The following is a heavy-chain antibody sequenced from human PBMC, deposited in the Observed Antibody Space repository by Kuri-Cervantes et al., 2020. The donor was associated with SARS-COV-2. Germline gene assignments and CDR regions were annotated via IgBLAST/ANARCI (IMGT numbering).Heavy chain of an antibody. CDR3: ARGPVIVGDTRRRVLDY. CDR2: INHSGST. CDR1: GGSFSGYY. V-gene: IGHV4-34*01. Sequence: SQTLSLTCAVYGGSFSGYYWSWIRQPPGKGVEWIGEINHSGSTNYNPSLKSRVTISVDTSKNQFSLKLSSVTAADTAVYYCARGPVIVGDTRRRVLDYWGQGTLVTVSS. D-gene: IGHD1-26*01. J-gene: IGHJ4*02.